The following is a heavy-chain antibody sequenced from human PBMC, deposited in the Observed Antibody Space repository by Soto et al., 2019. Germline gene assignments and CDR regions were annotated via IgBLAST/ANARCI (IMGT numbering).Heavy chain of an antibody. V-gene: IGHV3-30-3*01. D-gene: IGHD6-19*01. J-gene: IGHJ4*02. Sequence: QVQLVESGGGVVQPGRSLRLSCAASGFTFSSYAMHWVRQAPGKGLEWVAVISYDGSNKYYADSVKGRFTISRDNSKNTLYLQMNSLRAEDTAVYYCARCLHVAVAGNFDYWGQGTLVTVSS. CDR3: ARCLHVAVAGNFDY. CDR2: ISYDGSNK. CDR1: GFTFSSYA.